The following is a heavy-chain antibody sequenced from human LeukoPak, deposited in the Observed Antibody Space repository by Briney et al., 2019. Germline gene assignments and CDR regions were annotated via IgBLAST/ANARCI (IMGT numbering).Heavy chain of an antibody. CDR2: IKQDGSEK. J-gene: IGHJ4*02. Sequence: GGSLRLPCVPSGFTFSTYWMNWVRQAPGKGLEWVANIKQDGSEKYYVDSVKGRFTISRDNAKNSLYLQMNSLRVEDTAVYYCADGGIWGQGTLVTVSS. CDR3: ADGGI. V-gene: IGHV3-7*01. CDR1: GFTFSTYW.